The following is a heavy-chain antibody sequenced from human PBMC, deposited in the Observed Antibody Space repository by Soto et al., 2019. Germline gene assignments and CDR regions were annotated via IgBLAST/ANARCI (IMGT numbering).Heavy chain of an antibody. CDR2: INHSGST. D-gene: IGHD2-15*01. Sequence: QVQLQQWGAGLLKPSETLSLTCAVYGGSFSGYYWSWIRQPPGKGLEWIGEINHSGSTNYNPSLKRRVPISVDTPKNQYALKLSSVTAADTAVYYCARGPPRGYCSGGSCYSVPYYYGMDVWGQGTTVTVSS. J-gene: IGHJ6*02. CDR1: GGSFSGYY. CDR3: ARGPPRGYCSGGSCYSVPYYYGMDV. V-gene: IGHV4-34*01.